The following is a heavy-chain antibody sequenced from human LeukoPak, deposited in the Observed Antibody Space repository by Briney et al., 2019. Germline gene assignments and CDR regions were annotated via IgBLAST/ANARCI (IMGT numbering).Heavy chain of an antibody. CDR3: ARHSPQTHDSSGYYYFDY. V-gene: IGHV4-39*01. CDR1: GGSISSSSYY. CDR2: IYYSGST. Sequence: SETLSLTCTVSGGSISSSSYYWGWIRQPPGKGLEWIGSIYYSGSTYYNPSLKSRVTISVDTSKNQFSLKLSSVTAADTAVYYCARHSPQTHDSSGYYYFDYWGRGTLVTVSS. D-gene: IGHD3-22*01. J-gene: IGHJ4*02.